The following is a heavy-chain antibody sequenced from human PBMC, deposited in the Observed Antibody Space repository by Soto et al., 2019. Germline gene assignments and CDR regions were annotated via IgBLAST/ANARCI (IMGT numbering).Heavy chain of an antibody. Sequence: ELKLLEIGGGLVQPGGSLRLSCAASEFTFSTYAMTWVRQAPGKGLEWVSALYDVDGSFYADSVKGRFTTSSDSSKTTVYLQMNDLRPDDTAVYYCATWHEREHAYDVWGQGTTVTVSS. CDR2: LYDVDGS. J-gene: IGHJ3*01. CDR3: ATWHEREHAYDV. V-gene: IGHV3-23*01. CDR1: EFTFSTYA. D-gene: IGHD1-1*01.